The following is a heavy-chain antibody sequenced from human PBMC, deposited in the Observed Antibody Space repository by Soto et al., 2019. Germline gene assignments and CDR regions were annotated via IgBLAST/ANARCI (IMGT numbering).Heavy chain of an antibody. Sequence: QVQLVESGGGLVKPGGSLRLSCAASGFTFNDYYMSWIRQAPGKGLEWVSYISGRNSYTHYADSVKGRFTISRDNTKTCLSLQMNNLRVVDTAVYYCARDLVIVTTIRGFDPWGQGTLVTVSS. V-gene: IGHV3-11*05. J-gene: IGHJ5*02. D-gene: IGHD5-12*01. CDR3: ARDLVIVTTIRGFDP. CDR1: GFTFNDYY. CDR2: ISGRNSYT.